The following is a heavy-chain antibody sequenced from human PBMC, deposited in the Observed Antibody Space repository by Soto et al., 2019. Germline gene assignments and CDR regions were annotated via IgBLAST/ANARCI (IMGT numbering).Heavy chain of an antibody. V-gene: IGHV3-33*01. Sequence: QVQLVESGGGVVQPGRSLRLSCAASGFTFSNYGMNWVRQAPGKGLEWVAVIYCDGNNKYYADSVKGRFTISRDNSKDSLYQPLNSLGAEEKAVYYCARVTYFGGDLDFLGPGTLVTVSS. D-gene: IGHD3-10*01. J-gene: IGHJ4*02. CDR2: IYCDGNNK. CDR1: GFTFSNYG. CDR3: ARVTYFGGDLDF.